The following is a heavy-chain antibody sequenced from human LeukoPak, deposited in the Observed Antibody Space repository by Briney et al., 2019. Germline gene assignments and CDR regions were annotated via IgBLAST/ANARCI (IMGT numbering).Heavy chain of an antibody. D-gene: IGHD6-13*01. CDR2: IYYSGST. J-gene: IGHJ4*02. Sequence: NPSETLSLTCTVSGGSISSSSCYWGWIRQPPGKGLEWIGSIYYSGSTYYNPSLKSRVTISVDTSKNQFSLKLSSVTAADTAVHYCARVSSSWPHYYFDYWGQGTLVTVSS. V-gene: IGHV4-39*07. CDR3: ARVSSSWPHYYFDY. CDR1: GGSISSSSCY.